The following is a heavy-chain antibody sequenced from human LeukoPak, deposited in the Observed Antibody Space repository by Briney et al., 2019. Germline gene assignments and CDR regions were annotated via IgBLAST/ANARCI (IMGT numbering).Heavy chain of an antibody. CDR1: GGSISSGGYS. CDR2: IYYSGST. CDR3: ARLRAGQWLDAFDI. D-gene: IGHD6-19*01. J-gene: IGHJ3*02. Sequence: PSETLSLTCAVSGGSISSGGYSWSWIRQPPGKGLEWIGSIYYSGSTYYNPSLKSRVTISVDTSKNQISLKLSSVTAADTAVFYCARLRAGQWLDAFDIWGQGTMVTVSS. V-gene: IGHV4-30-2*03.